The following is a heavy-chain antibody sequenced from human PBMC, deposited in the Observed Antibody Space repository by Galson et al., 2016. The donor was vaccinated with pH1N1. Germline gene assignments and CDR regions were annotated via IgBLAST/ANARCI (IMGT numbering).Heavy chain of an antibody. CDR3: ARSRDFSFDY. Sequence: SLRLSCAASGFTFNIFAMSWVRQAPGKGPEWVSSISASGANTNYADSVKGRFTISRDSSNNTLYLQMNSLRTEDTAIYYCARSRDFSFDYWGQGALVTVAS. J-gene: IGHJ4*02. V-gene: IGHV3-23*01. D-gene: IGHD4-11*01. CDR1: GFTFNIFA. CDR2: ISASGANT.